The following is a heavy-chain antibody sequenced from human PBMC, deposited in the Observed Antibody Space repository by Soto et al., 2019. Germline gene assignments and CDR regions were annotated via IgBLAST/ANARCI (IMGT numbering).Heavy chain of an antibody. CDR3: GRDDGDYVGWFDP. Sequence: QVQLQESGPGLVKPSQTLSLTCTVSGGSISSGDYYWSWIRQPPGTGLEWIGYIYYSGSTYYNPYLKSRFTISVDTSKTQFSLKLSSVTAADTSVYYCGRDDGDYVGWFDPWGQGSLVTVSS. CDR1: GGSISSGDYY. D-gene: IGHD4-17*01. J-gene: IGHJ5*02. CDR2: IYYSGST. V-gene: IGHV4-30-4*01.